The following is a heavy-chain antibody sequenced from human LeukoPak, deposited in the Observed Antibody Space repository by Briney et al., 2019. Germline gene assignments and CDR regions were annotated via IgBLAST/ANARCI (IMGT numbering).Heavy chain of an antibody. V-gene: IGHV3-30*01. CDR3: ARPLGGDAFDI. D-gene: IGHD3-16*01. Sequence: PGGSLRLSCAASGFTFSSYAMHWVRQAPGKGLEWVAVISYDGSNKYYADSVKGRFTISRDNSKNTLYLQMNSLRAEDTAVYYCARPLGGDAFDIWGQGTMVTVSS. CDR2: ISYDGSNK. CDR1: GFTFSSYA. J-gene: IGHJ3*02.